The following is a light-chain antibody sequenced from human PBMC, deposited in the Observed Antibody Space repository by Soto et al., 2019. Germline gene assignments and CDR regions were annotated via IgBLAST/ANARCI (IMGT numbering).Light chain of an antibody. V-gene: IGLV2-11*01. Sequence: QSALTQPRSVSGSPGQSVTISCTGTSSDVGRYDYVSWYQSHPDKAPRLVIYDVSKRPSGVPDRFSGSKSGNTASLTISELQADHEADYYCCSYAGGNTWVFGGGTKVTVL. CDR1: SSDVGRYDY. CDR2: DVS. CDR3: CSYAGGNTWV. J-gene: IGLJ3*02.